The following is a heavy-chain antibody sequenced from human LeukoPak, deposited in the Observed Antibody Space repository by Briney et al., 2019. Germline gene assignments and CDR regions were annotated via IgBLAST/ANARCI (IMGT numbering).Heavy chain of an antibody. V-gene: IGHV3-30*18. D-gene: IGHD4-17*01. CDR1: GFTFSSYG. CDR2: ISYDGSNK. Sequence: AGGSLRLSCAASGFTFSSYGMHWVRQAPGKGLVWVAVISYDGSNKYYADSVKGRFTISRDNSKNTLYLQMNSLRAEDTAVYYCAKHEPYGDYYMDVWGQGTTVTVSS. J-gene: IGHJ6*02. CDR3: AKHEPYGDYYMDV.